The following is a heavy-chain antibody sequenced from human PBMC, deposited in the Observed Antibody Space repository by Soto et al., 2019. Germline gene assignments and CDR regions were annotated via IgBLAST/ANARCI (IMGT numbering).Heavy chain of an antibody. CDR2: INVARGTS. CDR3: ARSRPPLAWYDL. J-gene: IGHJ5*02. D-gene: IGHD3-16*02. CDR1: GDTFSNYA. Sequence: ASVKVSCKGSGDTFSNYAMHWVRQAPGQRLEWLGWINVARGTSRYSQKFQDRVTITWDTSATTSYMELSDLRSEDTALYYCARSRPPLAWYDLWGQGTPVTVSS. V-gene: IGHV1-3*01.